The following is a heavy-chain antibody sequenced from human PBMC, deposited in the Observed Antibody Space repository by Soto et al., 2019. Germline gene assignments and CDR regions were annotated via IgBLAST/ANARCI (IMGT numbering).Heavy chain of an antibody. V-gene: IGHV1-18*01. Sequence: ASVKVSCKASGYTFTSYGISWVRQAPGQGLEWMGWISAYNGNTNYAQKLQGRVTMTTDTSTSTAYMELRSLRSDDTAVYYRARVLLGGYGSGSYYPHNWFDPWGQGTLVTVSS. CDR3: ARVLLGGYGSGSYYPHNWFDP. D-gene: IGHD3-10*01. J-gene: IGHJ5*02. CDR1: GYTFTSYG. CDR2: ISAYNGNT.